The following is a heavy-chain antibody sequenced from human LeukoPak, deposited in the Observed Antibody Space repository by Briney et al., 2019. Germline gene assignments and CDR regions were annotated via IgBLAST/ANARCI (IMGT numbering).Heavy chain of an antibody. D-gene: IGHD2-21*01. J-gene: IGHJ3*02. CDR1: GYTFTGYY. V-gene: IGHV1-2*02. CDR2: INPNSGGT. CDR3: ARDRDCGGDCYHDAFDI. Sequence: ASVKVSCKASGYTFTGYYMHWVRQAPGQGLEWMGWINPNSGGTNYAQKFQGRVTVTRDTSISTAHMELSRLRSDDTAVYYCARDRDCGGDCYHDAFDIWGQGTMVTVSS.